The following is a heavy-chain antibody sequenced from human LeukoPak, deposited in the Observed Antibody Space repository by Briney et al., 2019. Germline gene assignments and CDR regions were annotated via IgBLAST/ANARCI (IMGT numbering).Heavy chain of an antibody. CDR1: GYTFTSYV. D-gene: IGHD6-13*01. V-gene: IGHV1-18*01. CDR2: ISAYNGNT. J-gene: IGHJ6*03. CDR3: ARDGLSSSWYRNYYYYYYMDV. Sequence: ASVKVSCKASGYTFTSYVISWVRQAPGQGVEWMGWISAYNGNTNYAQKLQGRVTMTTDTSTSTAYMELRILRSDDTAVYYCARDGLSSSWYRNYYYYYYMDVWGKGTTVTVSS.